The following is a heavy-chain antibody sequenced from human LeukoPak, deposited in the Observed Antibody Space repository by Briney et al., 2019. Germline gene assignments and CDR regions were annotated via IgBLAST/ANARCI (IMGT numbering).Heavy chain of an antibody. V-gene: IGHV1-8*01. CDR2: MNPINNNT. CDR1: GYTFTSYN. CDR3: ARGPAPHYGSGSSWFDP. D-gene: IGHD3-10*01. J-gene: IGHJ5*02. Sequence: GASVKVTCKASGYTFTSYNINWVRQATGQGGEWMGWMNPINNNTGSAQKFQGRVTITRNIFISTAYMELSSLRSEDTAVYYCARGPAPHYGSGSSWFDPWGQGTLVTVSP.